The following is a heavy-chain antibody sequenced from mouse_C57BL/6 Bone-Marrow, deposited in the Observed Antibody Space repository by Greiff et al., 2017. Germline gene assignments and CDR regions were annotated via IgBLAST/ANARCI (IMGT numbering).Heavy chain of an antibody. CDR1: GYTFTSYW. CDR3: ARSDSNSAWFAY. V-gene: IGHV1-55*01. Sequence: QVQLQQPGAELVKPGASVKMSCKASGYTFTSYWITWVKQRPGQGLVWIGDIYPGSGSTNYNEKFKSKATLTVDTSSSTAYMQLSSLTSEDAAVYYCARSDSNSAWFAYWGQGTLVTVSA. J-gene: IGHJ3*01. D-gene: IGHD2-5*01. CDR2: IYPGSGST.